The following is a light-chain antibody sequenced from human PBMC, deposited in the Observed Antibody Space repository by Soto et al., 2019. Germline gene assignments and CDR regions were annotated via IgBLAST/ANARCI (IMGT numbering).Light chain of an antibody. CDR3: QSYDSSFNGLI. Sequence: QSVLTQPPSASGTPGQRVTISCSGTSSNIGSNTVNWYQQLPGTAPKLLMYSNSQRPSGVPDRFSGSKSGTSASLAISGLQSEDEADYYCQSYDSSFNGLIFGVGTKLTVL. CDR2: SNS. J-gene: IGLJ2*01. V-gene: IGLV1-44*01. CDR1: SSNIGSNT.